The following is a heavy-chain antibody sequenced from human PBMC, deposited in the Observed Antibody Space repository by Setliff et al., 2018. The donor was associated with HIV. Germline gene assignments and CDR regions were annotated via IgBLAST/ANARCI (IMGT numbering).Heavy chain of an antibody. J-gene: IGHJ4*02. V-gene: IGHV4-34*12. Sequence: SETLSLTCAVYGGSFSGYYWSWIRQPPGKGLEWIWEIIHSGSTNYNPSLKSRVTISVDTSKNQFSLKLSSVTAADTAVYYCARRGGWSLDYWGQGTLVTVSS. CDR1: GGSFSGYY. CDR3: ARRGGWSLDY. D-gene: IGHD6-19*01. CDR2: IIHSGST.